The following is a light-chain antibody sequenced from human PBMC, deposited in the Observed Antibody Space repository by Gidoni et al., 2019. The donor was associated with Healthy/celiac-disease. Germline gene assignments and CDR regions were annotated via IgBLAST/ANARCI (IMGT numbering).Light chain of an antibody. CDR3: YSAADNNRV. J-gene: IGLJ3*02. V-gene: IGLV3-27*01. CDR1: VLAKKY. Sequence: SYELTQPSSVSVSPGQTARITCSGDVLAKKYARWFQQKPGQAPVLVIYKDSERPSGIPERFSGSSSGTTVTLTISGVQVEDEADYYCYSAADNNRVFGGGTKLTVL. CDR2: KDS.